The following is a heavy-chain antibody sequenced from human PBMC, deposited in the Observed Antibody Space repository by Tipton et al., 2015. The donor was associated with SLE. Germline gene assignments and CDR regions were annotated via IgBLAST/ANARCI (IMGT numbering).Heavy chain of an antibody. V-gene: IGHV4-34*01. CDR1: GGSISSYY. CDR3: ARAGWEILPYYYYMDV. CDR2: INHSGST. D-gene: IGHD1-26*01. J-gene: IGHJ6*03. Sequence: TLSLTCTVSGGSISSYYWRWIRQPPGKGLEWIGEINHSGSTNYNPSLKSRVTISVDTSKNQFSLKLSSVTAADTAVYYCARAGWEILPYYYYMDVWGKGTTVTVSS.